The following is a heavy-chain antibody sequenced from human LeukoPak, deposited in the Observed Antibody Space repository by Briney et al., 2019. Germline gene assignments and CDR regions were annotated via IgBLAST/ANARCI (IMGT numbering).Heavy chain of an antibody. CDR1: GFTFSSYG. V-gene: IGHV3-30*02. J-gene: IGHJ4*02. CDR3: AKKSEIMVRGFMGIDY. CDR2: IRYDGSNK. D-gene: IGHD3-10*01. Sequence: GSLRLSCAASGFTFSSYGMHWVRQAPGKGLEWVAFIRYDGSNKYYADSVKGRFTISRDNSKNTLYLQMNSLRAEDTAVYYCAKKSEIMVRGFMGIDYWGQGTLVTVSS.